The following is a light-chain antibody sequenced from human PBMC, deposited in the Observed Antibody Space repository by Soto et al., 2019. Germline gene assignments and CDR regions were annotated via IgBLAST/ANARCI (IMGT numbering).Light chain of an antibody. CDR3: GTWDSSLSALCV. CDR2: DNN. J-gene: IGLJ1*01. V-gene: IGLV1-51*01. Sequence: QSVLTQPPSVSAAPGQKFTISCSGSSSNIGNNYVSWYQQLPGTAPKLLIYDNNKRPSGIPDRFSGSKSGTSATLGITGLQTGDEADYYCGTWDSSLSALCVFGNGTKVTVL. CDR1: SSNIGNNY.